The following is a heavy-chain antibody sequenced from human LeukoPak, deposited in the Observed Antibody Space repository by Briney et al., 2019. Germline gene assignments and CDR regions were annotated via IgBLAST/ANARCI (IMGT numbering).Heavy chain of an antibody. V-gene: IGHV4-61*01. CDR2: IYYSGST. CDR3: ASQAGYYYGSGIDY. Sequence: TSETLSLTCTVSGGSVSSGSYYWSWIRQPPGKGLEGIGYIYYSGSTNYNPSLKSRVTISVDTSKNQFSLKLSSVTAADAAVYYCASQAGYYYGSGIDYWGQGTLVTVSS. D-gene: IGHD3-10*01. J-gene: IGHJ4*02. CDR1: GGSVSSGSYY.